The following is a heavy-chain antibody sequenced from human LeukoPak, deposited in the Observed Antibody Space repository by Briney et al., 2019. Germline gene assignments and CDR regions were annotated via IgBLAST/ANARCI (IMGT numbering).Heavy chain of an antibody. Sequence: SETLSLTCAVYVGSFSGYYWTWIRQPPGKGLEWIGEINHSESTNYNPSLKSRVSISVVTSKNQFSLKLSSVTAADTAVYYCARQYATVTTSYWYFDLWGRGTLVTVSS. V-gene: IGHV4-34*01. J-gene: IGHJ2*01. CDR2: INHSEST. CDR3: ARQYATVTTSYWYFDL. CDR1: VGSFSGYY. D-gene: IGHD4-11*01.